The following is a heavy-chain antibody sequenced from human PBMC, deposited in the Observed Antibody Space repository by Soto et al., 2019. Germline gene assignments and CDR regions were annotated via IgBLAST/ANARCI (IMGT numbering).Heavy chain of an antibody. V-gene: IGHV4-34*01. D-gene: IGHD6-19*01. CDR1: GGSFSGYY. CDR2: INHSGST. Sequence: PSETLSLTCAVYGGSFSGYYWSWIREPPGKGLECIGEINHSGSTNYNPSLKSRVTISVDTSKNQFSLKLSSVTAADTAVYYCARGVTHSSGWRPLRGGMDVWGPGTPLTVYS. CDR3: ARGVTHSSGWRPLRGGMDV. J-gene: IGHJ6*02.